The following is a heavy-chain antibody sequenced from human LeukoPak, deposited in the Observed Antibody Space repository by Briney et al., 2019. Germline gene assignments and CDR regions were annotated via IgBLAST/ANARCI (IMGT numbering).Heavy chain of an antibody. CDR1: GGSISSFY. V-gene: IGHV4-4*07. D-gene: IGHD1-7*01. CDR3: ARDGPHLITGTTFDP. Sequence: SETLSLTCTVSGGSISSFYWSWIRQPAGKGLEWIGRIYTSGSTNYNPSLKSRVTMSVATSKNQFSLKLSSVTAADTAVYYCARDGPHLITGTTFDPWGQGTLVTVSS. J-gene: IGHJ5*02. CDR2: IYTSGST.